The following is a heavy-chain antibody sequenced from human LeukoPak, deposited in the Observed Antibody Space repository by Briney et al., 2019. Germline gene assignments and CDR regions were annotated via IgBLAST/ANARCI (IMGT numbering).Heavy chain of an antibody. Sequence: PGGSLKLSCAASGFTFSGSTMHWVRQTSGKGLEWVGRIRSKANNYATSYTASVKGRFTISRDDSKNTAFLQMHSLKTEDTAVYYCSRQVGDWFDPWGQGTLVTVSS. CDR2: IRSKANNYAT. J-gene: IGHJ5*02. D-gene: IGHD1-26*01. CDR1: GFTFSGST. V-gene: IGHV3-73*01. CDR3: SRQVGDWFDP.